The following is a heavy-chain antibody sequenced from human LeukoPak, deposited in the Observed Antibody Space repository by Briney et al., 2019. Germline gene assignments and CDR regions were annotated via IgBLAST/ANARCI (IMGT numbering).Heavy chain of an antibody. CDR3: ARGWRYCSSTSCSRISWFDP. J-gene: IGHJ5*02. V-gene: IGHV4-59*01. Sequence: PSETLSLTCTVSGGSISSYYWSWIRQPPGKGLEWIGYIYYSGSTNYNPSLKSRVTISVDTSKNQFSLKLSSVTAADTAVYYCARGWRYCSSTSCSRISWFDPWGQGTLVTVSS. CDR1: GGSISSYY. D-gene: IGHD2-2*01. CDR2: IYYSGST.